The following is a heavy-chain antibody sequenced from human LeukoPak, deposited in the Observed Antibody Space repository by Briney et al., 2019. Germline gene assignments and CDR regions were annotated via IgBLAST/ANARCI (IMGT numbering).Heavy chain of an antibody. J-gene: IGHJ4*02. CDR3: ARYYYDSSGYYYDH. D-gene: IGHD3-22*01. CDR2: ISSNGGST. V-gene: IGHV3-64*01. Sequence: PGGSLRLSCAASGFTFSSYAMHWVRQAPGKGLEYVSAISSNGGSTYYANSVKGRFTISRDNSKNTLYLQMGSLRAEDMAVYYCARYYYDSSGYYYDHWGQGTLVTVSS. CDR1: GFTFSSYA.